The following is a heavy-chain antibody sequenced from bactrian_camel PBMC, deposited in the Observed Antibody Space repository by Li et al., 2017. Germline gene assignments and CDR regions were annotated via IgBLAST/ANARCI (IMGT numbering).Heavy chain of an antibody. D-gene: IGHD3*01. J-gene: IGHJ4*01. V-gene: IGHV3S26*01. Sequence: HVQLVESGGGSVQAGGSLRLSCAASGYTADKYCMGWFRQVPGKEREGVAGIDSKGDTSYAESVKGRFTISEDSAKNILYLRMNSLQLDDTAMYYCASRYDCHSGSWWKVVEPNYWGQGTQVTVSS. CDR3: ASRYDCHSGSWWKVVEPNY. CDR1: GYTADKYC. CDR2: IDSKGDT.